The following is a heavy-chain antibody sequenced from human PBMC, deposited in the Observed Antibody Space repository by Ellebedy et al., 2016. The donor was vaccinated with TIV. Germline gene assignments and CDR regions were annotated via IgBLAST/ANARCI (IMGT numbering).Heavy chain of an antibody. CDR1: GFTFSSYA. D-gene: IGHD3-22*01. Sequence: GESLKISCATSGFTFSSYAMSWVRQAPGKGLEWVSGFGVSGDTTYYTDSVEGRFIISRDTSKKTLYLQMNGLRAEDTAIYYCAKGRGGGSDSSAPRYYFDYWGLGTLVTVSS. V-gene: IGHV3-23*01. CDR2: FGVSGDTT. J-gene: IGHJ4*02. CDR3: AKGRGGGSDSSAPRYYFDY.